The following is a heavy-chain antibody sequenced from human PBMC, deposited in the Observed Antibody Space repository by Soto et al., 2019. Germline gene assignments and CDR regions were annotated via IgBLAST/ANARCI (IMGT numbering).Heavy chain of an antibody. D-gene: IGHD1-26*01. CDR3: ARPRSGSYYALDY. Sequence: QVQLQESGPGLVKPSETLSLTCTVSGGSISSNYWSWIRQPPGKGLECIGYIYYSGSTNYNPSLKSRVTISVDTSKNQFCLKLSSVTAADTAVYYCARPRSGSYYALDYWGQGTLVTVSS. CDR2: IYYSGST. J-gene: IGHJ4*02. V-gene: IGHV4-59*08. CDR1: GGSISSNY.